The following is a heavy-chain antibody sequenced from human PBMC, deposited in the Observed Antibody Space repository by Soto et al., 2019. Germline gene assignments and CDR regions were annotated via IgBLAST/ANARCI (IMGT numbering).Heavy chain of an antibody. CDR2: ISSRSSYI. Sequence: GSLILSCASPCFPFLSSTTKCAPQAPWHPLEWVSSISSRSSYIYYADSVKGRFTISRDNAKISVYLQMNSLRAEDTAVYYCARDQRYDFWSGYYRDYGMDVWGQGT. CDR1: CFPFLSST. V-gene: IGHV3-21*01. CDR3: ARDQRYDFWSGYYRDYGMDV. D-gene: IGHD3-3*01. J-gene: IGHJ6*02.